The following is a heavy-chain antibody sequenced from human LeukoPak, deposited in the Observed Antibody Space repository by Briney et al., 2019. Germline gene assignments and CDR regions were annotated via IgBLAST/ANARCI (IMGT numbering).Heavy chain of an antibody. CDR1: GFTFSDYA. J-gene: IGHJ4*02. CDR2: ASYYVGKQ. CDR3: AKAGIGADGAGFLCEY. Sequence: GGSLTLFCAASGFTFSDYAMRWVRQATGKGLEWGSTASYYVGKQYHADSVRGRFTVSRDNSRNTVSLQMSSLRVEDTGIYYCAKAGIGADGAGFLCEYWGQGTLVTVSS. V-gene: IGHV3-23*01. D-gene: IGHD1-1*01.